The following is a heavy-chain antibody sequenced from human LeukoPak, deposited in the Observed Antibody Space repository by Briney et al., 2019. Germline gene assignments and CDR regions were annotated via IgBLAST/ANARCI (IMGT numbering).Heavy chain of an antibody. D-gene: IGHD3-9*01. V-gene: IGHV3-30*18. CDR3: AKTFYDILTGDQGDWLDP. J-gene: IGHJ5*02. CDR1: GFTFSSYG. Sequence: GGSLRLSCAASGFTFSSYGMHWVRQAPGKGLEWLALISYDGTNKNYADSVKGRFTVSRDNSKNTLYLQMNSLGREDTAVYYCAKTFYDILTGDQGDWLDPWGQGTLVTVSS. CDR2: ISYDGTNK.